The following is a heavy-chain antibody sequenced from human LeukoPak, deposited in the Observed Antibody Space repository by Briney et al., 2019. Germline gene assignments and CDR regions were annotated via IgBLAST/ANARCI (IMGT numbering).Heavy chain of an antibody. V-gene: IGHV3-21*01. CDR2: IGGSSDFT. CDR1: GFTFSSYS. Sequence: GGSLRLSCAASGFTFSSYSMNWVRQAPGKGLEWVSAIGGSSDFTYYAEYVKGRFTISRDNSKNTLYLQMNSLRAEDTAVYYCARYNGALNAFDIWGQGTMVTVSS. CDR3: ARYNGALNAFDI. J-gene: IGHJ3*02. D-gene: IGHD1-14*01.